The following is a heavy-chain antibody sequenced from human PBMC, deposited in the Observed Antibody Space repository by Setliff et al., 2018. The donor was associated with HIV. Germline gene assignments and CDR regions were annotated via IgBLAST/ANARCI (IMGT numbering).Heavy chain of an antibody. CDR2: IIPILGGA. Sequence: SVKVSCKASGGTFSSYAINWVRQAPGQGLEWMGGIIPILGGAHHAQKFQGRVTITVDKSTSTAYMGLRSLTSEDAAVYYCARYQKKRSYNNSDVHYDCFDTWGQGTLVTVSS. V-gene: IGHV1-69*10. CDR3: ARYQKKRSYNNSDVHYDCFDT. CDR1: GGTFSSYA. J-gene: IGHJ5*02. D-gene: IGHD3-22*01.